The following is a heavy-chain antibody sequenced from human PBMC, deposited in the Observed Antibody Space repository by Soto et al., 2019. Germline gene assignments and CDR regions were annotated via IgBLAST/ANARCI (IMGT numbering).Heavy chain of an antibody. CDR1: GFTFNTYN. Sequence: EVQLVESGGGLVEPGGSLRLSCAATGFTFNTYNINWVRQAPGKGLEWVSSITVGSSHIYQPNSMKGRFTISRDDAKNSVYLQIDSLRDEDTALYYCSRSPEVGVRGAYWGQGTLVTVSS. J-gene: IGHJ4*02. V-gene: IGHV3-21*01. CDR3: SRSPEVGVRGAY. D-gene: IGHD3-16*01. CDR2: ITVGSSHI.